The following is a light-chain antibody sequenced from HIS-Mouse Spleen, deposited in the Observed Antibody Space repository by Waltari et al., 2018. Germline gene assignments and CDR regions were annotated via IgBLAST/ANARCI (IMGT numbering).Light chain of an antibody. J-gene: IGLJ2*01. Sequence: SYERTQPPSVSVSPGQTARITRAGDALPKKYAYWDQQKSGQAPVLVIYEDSKRPSGIPERFSGSSSGTMATLTISGAQVEDEADYYCYSTDSSGNHRVFGGGTKLTVL. CDR1: ALPKKY. V-gene: IGLV3-10*01. CDR3: YSTDSSGNHRV. CDR2: EDS.